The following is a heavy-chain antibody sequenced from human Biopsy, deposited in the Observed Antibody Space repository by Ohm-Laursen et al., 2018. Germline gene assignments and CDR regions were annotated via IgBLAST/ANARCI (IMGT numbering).Heavy chain of an antibody. CDR1: GFSLNGSPMC. Sequence: PTQTLTLTCTFSGFSLNGSPMCVSWIRQAPGKGLEWLARIYWDDDKWYSTSLLIRLTGYKYNSKNQVVLKMNKIEPVDTATYYCARTKHGDCHDFWGQGTLVTVSS. CDR3: ARTKHGDCHDF. J-gene: IGHJ4*02. V-gene: IGHV2-70*11. D-gene: IGHD2-21*02. CDR2: IYWDDDK.